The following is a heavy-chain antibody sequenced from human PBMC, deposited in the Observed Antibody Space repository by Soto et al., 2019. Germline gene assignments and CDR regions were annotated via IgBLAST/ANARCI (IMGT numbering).Heavy chain of an antibody. CDR1: GFTFSSYA. CDR2: ISGSGGST. D-gene: IGHD2-15*01. J-gene: IGHJ3*02. Sequence: TGGSLRLSSADSGFTFSSYAMSWVRQAPGKGLEWVSAISGSGGSTYYADSVKGRFTISRDNSKNTLYLQMNSLRAEDTAVYYCAKVSGDIVVVVAATGAFDIWGQGTMVTVSS. V-gene: IGHV3-23*01. CDR3: AKVSGDIVVVVAATGAFDI.